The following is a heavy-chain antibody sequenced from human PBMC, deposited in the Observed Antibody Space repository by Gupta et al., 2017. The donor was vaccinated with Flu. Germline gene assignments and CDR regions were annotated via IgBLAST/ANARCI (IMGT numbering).Heavy chain of an antibody. CDR3: AKDLSFSGSMVRGVRDRRVYYYGMDV. CDR1: GFTFSRYA. J-gene: IGHJ6*02. CDR2: ISGSGGST. D-gene: IGHD3-10*01. V-gene: IGHV3-23*01. Sequence: EVQLLESGGGLVQPGGSLRLSCAASGFTFSRYAMSWVRQPPGKALEWVSAISGSGGSTYYADSVKGRFTISRDNSKNTLYLQMNSLRAEDTAVYYCAKDLSFSGSMVRGVRDRRVYYYGMDVWGQGTTVTVSS.